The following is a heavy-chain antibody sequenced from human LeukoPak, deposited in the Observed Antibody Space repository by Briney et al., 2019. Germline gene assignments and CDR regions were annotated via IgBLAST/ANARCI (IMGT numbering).Heavy chain of an antibody. CDR2: ISPRGGGT. D-gene: IGHD7-27*01. CDR3: ARDLAWGAFDY. CDR1: GFTFSSYW. J-gene: IGHJ4*02. Sequence: GGSLRLSCAASGFTFSSYWMNWVRQAPGKGLEWLSGISPRGGGTYYADSVKGRFTISRDDSKNTLSLQMNSLRVEDTAVYYCARDLAWGAFDYWGQGTLVTVSS. V-gene: IGHV3-23*01.